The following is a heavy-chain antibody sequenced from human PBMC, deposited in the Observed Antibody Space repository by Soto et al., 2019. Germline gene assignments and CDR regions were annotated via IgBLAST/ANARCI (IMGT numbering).Heavy chain of an antibody. V-gene: IGHV4-34*01. D-gene: IGHD6-13*01. CDR1: GGSFSCYY. CDR3: ARGVAAAGRERGGGYYYYYYGMDV. Sequence: PSETLSLTCAVYGGSFSCYYWSWIRQPPGKGLEWIGEINHSGSTNYNPSLKSRVTISVDTSKNQFSLKLSSVTAADTAVYYWARGVAAAGRERGGGYYYYYYGMDVWGQGTTVTVSS. CDR2: INHSGST. J-gene: IGHJ6*02.